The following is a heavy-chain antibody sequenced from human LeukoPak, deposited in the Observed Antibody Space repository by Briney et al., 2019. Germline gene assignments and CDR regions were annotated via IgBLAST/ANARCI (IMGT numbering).Heavy chain of an antibody. V-gene: IGHV3-11*04. CDR1: GFTFSDYY. Sequence: GGSLRLSCAASGFTFSDYYMSWIRQAPGKGLEWVSYISSSGSTIYYADSVKGRFTISRDNAKNSLYLQMNSLRAEDTAVYYCAKDPASIAVAGKAFDIWGQGTMVTVSS. J-gene: IGHJ3*02. D-gene: IGHD6-19*01. CDR2: ISSSGSTI. CDR3: AKDPASIAVAGKAFDI.